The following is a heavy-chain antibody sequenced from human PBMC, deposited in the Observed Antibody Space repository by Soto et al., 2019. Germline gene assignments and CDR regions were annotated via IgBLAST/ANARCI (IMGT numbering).Heavy chain of an antibody. V-gene: IGHV3-23*01. CDR1: GFTFNTYD. CDR2: ISASGST. CDR3: AKHWGTPAPDDY. Sequence: EVHLLESGGGLVQPGGSLRLSCAASGFTFNTYDMTWVRQAPGKGLEWVSMISASGSTYYSGSVRGRFTISRDNSKSKLYLQMNSLRADDTAIYYCAKHWGTPAPDDYWGQGTLVTVSS. D-gene: IGHD6-13*01. J-gene: IGHJ4*02.